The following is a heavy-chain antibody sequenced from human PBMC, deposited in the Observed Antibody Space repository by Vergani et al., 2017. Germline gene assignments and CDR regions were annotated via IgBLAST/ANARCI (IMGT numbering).Heavy chain of an antibody. D-gene: IGHD3-10*01. J-gene: IGHJ4*02. V-gene: IGHV4-39*01. CDR3: AGSRVYYGAGSPDY. Sequence: QLHLQESGAGLVKPSETLSLTCTVSGGSITSSSYYWGWIRQPPGKGLEWIGNIYHSGGAYYNPSLKGRVTISVDTSKNQFSLEVTSVTAADMAVYYCAGSRVYYGAGSPDYWGRGTLVTVSS. CDR2: IYHSGGA. CDR1: GGSITSSSYY.